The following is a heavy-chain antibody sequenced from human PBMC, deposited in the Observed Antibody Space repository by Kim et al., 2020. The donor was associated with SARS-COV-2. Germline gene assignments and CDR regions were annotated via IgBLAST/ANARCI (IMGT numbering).Heavy chain of an antibody. CDR3: ARDYQLLPYFDC. CDR1: GFTFSSYS. V-gene: IGHV3-21*01. D-gene: IGHD1-26*01. J-gene: IGHJ4*02. Sequence: GGSLRLSCAASGFTFSSYSMNWVRQAPGKGLEWVSSISSSSSYIYYADSVKGRFTISRDNAKNSLYLQMNSLRAEDTAVYYCARDYQLLPYFDCWGQGTLVTVSA. CDR2: ISSSSSYI.